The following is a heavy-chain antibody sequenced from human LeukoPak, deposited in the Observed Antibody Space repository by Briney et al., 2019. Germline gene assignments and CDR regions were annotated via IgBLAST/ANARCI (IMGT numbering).Heavy chain of an antibody. V-gene: IGHV3-74*01. J-gene: IGHJ4*02. CDR2: INSDGSIT. Sequence: GGSLRLSCAASGFTFSSYWMHWVRQAPGYGLVWVSHINSDGSITRYADSVKGRFTISRDNAKNSLYLQMNSLRAEDTAVYYCASHPLIAVAESSDYWGQGTLVTVSS. CDR1: GFTFSSYW. CDR3: ASHPLIAVAESSDY. D-gene: IGHD6-19*01.